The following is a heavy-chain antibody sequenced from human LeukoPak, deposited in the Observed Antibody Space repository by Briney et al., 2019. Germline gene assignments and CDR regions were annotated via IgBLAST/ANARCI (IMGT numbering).Heavy chain of an antibody. CDR2: IRDSGSNT. Sequence: PGGSLRLSCAASGFTFNTYDMSWVRQAPGKGLEWVSGIRDSGSNTYYADSVKGRFIISRDNSKKTLSLQMNSLRAEDTAVYYCAKDLSYDRYAFNVWGQGTMVTVSS. D-gene: IGHD3-10*02. V-gene: IGHV3-23*01. CDR3: AKDLSYDRYAFNV. J-gene: IGHJ3*01. CDR1: GFTFNTYD.